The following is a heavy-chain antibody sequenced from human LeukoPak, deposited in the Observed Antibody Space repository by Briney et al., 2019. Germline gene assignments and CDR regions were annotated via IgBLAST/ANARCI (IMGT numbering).Heavy chain of an antibody. CDR2: MNPNSGNT. V-gene: IGHV1-8*01. CDR1: GYTFTSYD. D-gene: IGHD3-22*01. CDR3: ARGGTYYYDSSGYYYFDH. J-gene: IGHJ4*02. Sequence: GASVKVFCKASGYTFTSYDINWVRQATGQGLEWMGWMNPNSGNTGYAQKFQGRVTMTRNTSISTAYMELSSLRSEDTAVYYCARGGTYYYDSSGYYYFDHWGQGTLVTVSS.